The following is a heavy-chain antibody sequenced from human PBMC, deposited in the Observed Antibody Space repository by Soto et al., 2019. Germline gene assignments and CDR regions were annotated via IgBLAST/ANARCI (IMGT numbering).Heavy chain of an antibody. Sequence: GGSLRLSCAASGFTFSSYSMNWVRQAPGKGREWVSSISSSSRYIYYAASMKGRFTISRDNAKNSLYLQMNSLRADDTAVYYCARDMSGGTYNYYYGMDVWGQGTTVTVSS. D-gene: IGHD1-26*01. CDR3: ARDMSGGTYNYYYGMDV. CDR1: GFTFSSYS. J-gene: IGHJ6*02. CDR2: ISSSSRYI. V-gene: IGHV3-21*04.